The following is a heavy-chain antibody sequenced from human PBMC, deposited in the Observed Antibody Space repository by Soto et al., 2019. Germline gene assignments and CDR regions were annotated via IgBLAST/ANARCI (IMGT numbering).Heavy chain of an antibody. J-gene: IGHJ6*02. CDR2: IIPIFGTA. CDR3: ASDGIAAAGWYYYGMDV. Sequence: SVKVSCKASGGTFSSYSISWVRQAPGQGLEWMGGIIPIFGTANYAQKFQGRVTITADESTSTAYMELSSLRSEDTAVYYCASDGIAAAGWYYYGMDVWGQGTTVTVSS. D-gene: IGHD6-13*01. V-gene: IGHV1-69*13. CDR1: GGTFSSYS.